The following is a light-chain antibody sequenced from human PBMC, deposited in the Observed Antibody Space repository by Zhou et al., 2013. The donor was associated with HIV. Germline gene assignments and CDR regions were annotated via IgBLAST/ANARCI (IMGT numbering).Light chain of an antibody. Sequence: QSVLTQPPSVSGAPGQRVTISCTGSSSNIGAGYDVHWYQQLPGTAPKLLIYGNSNRPSGVPDRFSGSKSGTSASLAITGLQAEDEADYYXQSYDSSLSGYVFGTGTKVTV. J-gene: IGLJ1*01. CDR1: SSNIGAGYD. CDR3: QSYDSSLSGYV. CDR2: GNS. V-gene: IGLV1-40*01.